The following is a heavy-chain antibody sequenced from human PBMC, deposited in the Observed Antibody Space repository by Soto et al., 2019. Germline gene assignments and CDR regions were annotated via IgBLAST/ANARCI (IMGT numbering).Heavy chain of an antibody. CDR1: GFTFSNYA. CDR3: ARDRTGNTFSYDY. J-gene: IGHJ4*02. CDR2: ISDSGGSK. Sequence: PGGPLRLSFAASGFTFSNYAISWVLQAPGKGLEWVSAISDSGGSKKYEESVKGRFTISRDNSKNTLYLKMNSMRAEDTAVYYCARDRTGNTFSYDYWVQGTLVTVSS. D-gene: IGHD1-7*01. V-gene: IGHV3-23*01.